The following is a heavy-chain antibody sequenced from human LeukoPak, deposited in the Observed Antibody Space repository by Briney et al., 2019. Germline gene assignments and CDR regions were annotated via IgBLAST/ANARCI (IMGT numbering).Heavy chain of an antibody. D-gene: IGHD3-22*01. CDR3: ARDRGTYYYDSSGYYYGFDP. J-gene: IGHJ5*02. CDR1: GDSMSGYY. V-gene: IGHV4-59*01. Sequence: SETLPLTCTVSGDSMSGYYWSWIRQPPGKELEWIGYIYHSGSTNYNPSLRSRVTLSVDTSKNQFSLKLSSVTAADTAVYYCARDRGTYYYDSSGYYYGFDPWGQGTLVTVSS. CDR2: IYHSGST.